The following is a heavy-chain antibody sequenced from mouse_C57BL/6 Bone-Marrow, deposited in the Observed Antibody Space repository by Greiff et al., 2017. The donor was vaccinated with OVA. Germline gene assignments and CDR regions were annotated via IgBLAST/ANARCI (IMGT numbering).Heavy chain of an antibody. CDR3: AMITTVVATRGYYFDY. Sequence: VKLQQPGAELVKPGASVKVSCKASGYTFTSYWMHWVKQRPGQGLEWIGRIHPSDSDTNYNQKFKGKATLTVDKSSSTAYMQLSSLTSEDSAVYYCAMITTVVATRGYYFDYWGQGTTLTVSS. CDR2: IHPSDSDT. J-gene: IGHJ2*01. D-gene: IGHD1-1*01. V-gene: IGHV1-74*01. CDR1: GYTFTSYW.